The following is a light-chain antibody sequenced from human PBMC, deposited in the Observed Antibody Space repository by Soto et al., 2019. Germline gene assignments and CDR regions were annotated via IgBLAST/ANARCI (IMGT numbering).Light chain of an antibody. Sequence: EIVLTQSPGTLSLSPGERATLSCRASQSVSNNYLAWYQQKPGQAPRLLIYGASSRATGIPDRFTGSGSGTHFTLTIARLEPADYAVYHCQQYGSSPPITFGQGTRLEIK. CDR1: QSVSNNY. J-gene: IGKJ5*01. CDR2: GAS. V-gene: IGKV3-20*01. CDR3: QQYGSSPPIT.